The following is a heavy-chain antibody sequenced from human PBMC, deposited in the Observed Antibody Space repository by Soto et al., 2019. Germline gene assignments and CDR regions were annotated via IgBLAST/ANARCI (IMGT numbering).Heavy chain of an antibody. CDR3: ARDRNYDSSGYYGS. CDR2: IDAGNGNT. V-gene: IGHV1-3*01. CDR1: GYIFSRYA. J-gene: IGHJ4*02. D-gene: IGHD3-22*01. Sequence: GASVKVSCKASGYIFSRYAMHWVRPAPGQRLEWMGWIDAGNGNTKYSKNLQGRVTITRDTSATTAYMELSSLTSEDTAVYYCARDRNYDSSGYYGSWGQGTLVTVSS.